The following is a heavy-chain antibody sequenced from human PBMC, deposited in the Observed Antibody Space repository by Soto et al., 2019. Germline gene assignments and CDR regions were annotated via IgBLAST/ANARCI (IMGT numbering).Heavy chain of an antibody. CDR3: AHIHYGDYRSPAFDY. CDR1: GFSLSTSGLG. Sequence: SGPTLVNPTQTLTLTCTFSGFSLSTSGLGVGWIRQPPGKALEWLALIYWNDDKRYSPSLKSRLTVTKDTSKNQVVLTMTNMDPVDTATYYCAHIHYGDYRSPAFDYWGQGTLVTVSS. J-gene: IGHJ4*02. V-gene: IGHV2-5*01. D-gene: IGHD4-17*01. CDR2: IYWNDDK.